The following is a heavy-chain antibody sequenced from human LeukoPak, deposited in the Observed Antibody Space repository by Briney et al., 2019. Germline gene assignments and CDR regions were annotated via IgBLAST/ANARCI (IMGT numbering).Heavy chain of an antibody. J-gene: IGHJ4*02. Sequence: PSETLSLTCTVSGGSISSYYWSRIRQPAGKGLEWIGRIYTSGSTDYNPSLKSRVTMSVDTSKNQFSLKLSSVTAADTAMYYCARNGGSGAYYDGSFDYWGQGTLVTVSS. CDR3: ARNGGSGAYYDGSFDY. CDR2: IYTSGST. V-gene: IGHV4-4*07. D-gene: IGHD1-26*01. CDR1: GGSISSYY.